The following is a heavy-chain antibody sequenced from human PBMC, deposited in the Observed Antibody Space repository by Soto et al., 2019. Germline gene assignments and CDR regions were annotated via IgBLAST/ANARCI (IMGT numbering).Heavy chain of an antibody. D-gene: IGHD2-2*01. CDR3: ARLPIVVVPAAIQRSYYYYYYGMDV. CDR1: GGSISSSIYY. Sequence: SETRSLTCTVSGGSISSSIYYWVWIRQPPGKGLDWIGSMYYSGSTYYNPSLKSRVTISVDTSKNQFSLKLSSVTAADTAVYYCARLPIVVVPAAIQRSYYYYYYGMDVWGQGTTVIVSS. CDR2: MYYSGST. J-gene: IGHJ6*02. V-gene: IGHV4-39*01.